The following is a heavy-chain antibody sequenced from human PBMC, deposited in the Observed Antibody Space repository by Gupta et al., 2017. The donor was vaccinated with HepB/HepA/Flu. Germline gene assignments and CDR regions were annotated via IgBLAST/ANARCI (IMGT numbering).Heavy chain of an antibody. CDR1: GVSFSGYY. CDR2: INHSGST. D-gene: IGHD6-13*01. V-gene: IGHV4-34*01. CDR3: ARKGAYSSSWYY. Sequence: QVHLQQWGAGLLKPSETLSLTCAVSGVSFSGYYWSWIRQPPGKGLEWIGEINHSGSTSYNPSLKSRVTISIDTSRNQFSLKLTSVTAADTAVYYCARKGAYSSSWYYWGQGTLVTVSS. J-gene: IGHJ4*02.